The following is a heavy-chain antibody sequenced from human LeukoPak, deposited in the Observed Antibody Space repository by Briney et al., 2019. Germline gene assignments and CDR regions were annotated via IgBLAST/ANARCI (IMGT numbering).Heavy chain of an antibody. CDR2: IYYSGST. CDR1: GGSISNHY. Sequence: SETLSLTCTVSGGSISNHYWSWLRQPPGKGLEWMGYIYYSGSTNYNPSLKSRVTISVDTSKNQFSLKLSSVTAADTAVYHCARDVNYYFDYWGQGTLVTVSS. D-gene: IGHD2/OR15-2a*01. V-gene: IGHV4-59*11. J-gene: IGHJ4*02. CDR3: ARDVNYYFDY.